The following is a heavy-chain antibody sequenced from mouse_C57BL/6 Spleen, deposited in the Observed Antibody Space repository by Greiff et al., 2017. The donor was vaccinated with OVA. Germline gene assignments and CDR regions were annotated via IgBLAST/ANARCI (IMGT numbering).Heavy chain of an antibody. Sequence: VKLVESGPGLVAPSQSLSITCTVSGFSLTSYGVSWVRQPPGKGLEWLGVIWGDGSTNYHSALISRLSISKDNSKSQVFLKLNSLQTDDTATYYCATGGVARGTGYFDVWGTGTTVTVSS. V-gene: IGHV2-3*01. CDR3: ATGGVARGTGYFDV. CDR1: GFSLTSYG. J-gene: IGHJ1*03. CDR2: IWGDGST. D-gene: IGHD1-1*01.